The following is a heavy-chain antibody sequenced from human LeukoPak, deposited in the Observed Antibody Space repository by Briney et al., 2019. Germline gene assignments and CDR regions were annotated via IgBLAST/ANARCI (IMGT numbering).Heavy chain of an antibody. V-gene: IGHV1-3*01. CDR1: VDTFTSYA. D-gene: IGHD2-15*01. J-gene: IGHJ4*02. Sequence: ASVKVSCKASVDTFTSYAMHWVRQAPGQRLEWMGWINAGNGNTKYSQKFQGRVTMTRDTSISTAYMELSSLRFDDTAVYYCATPPECSSGSCLSYWGQGTLVTVSS. CDR2: INAGNGNT. CDR3: ATPPECSSGSCLSY.